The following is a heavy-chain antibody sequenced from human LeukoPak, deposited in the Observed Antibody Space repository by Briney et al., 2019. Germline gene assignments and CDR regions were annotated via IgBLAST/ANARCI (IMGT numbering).Heavy chain of an antibody. CDR2: INPNSGGT. Sequence: ASVKVSCKASGYTFTGYYMHWVRQAPGQGLEWMGWINPNSGGTNYAQKFQGRVTMTRDTSISTAYMELSRLRSDDTAVYYCARGRRGDSSGYYRSWFDPWGQGTLVTVSS. CDR1: GYTFTGYY. D-gene: IGHD3-22*01. CDR3: ARGRRGDSSGYYRSWFDP. V-gene: IGHV1-2*02. J-gene: IGHJ5*02.